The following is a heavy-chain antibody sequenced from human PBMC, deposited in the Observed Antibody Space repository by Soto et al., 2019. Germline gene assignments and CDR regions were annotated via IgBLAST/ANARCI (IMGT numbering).Heavy chain of an antibody. CDR3: AAGQNCSGGSCYFSHFDY. Sequence: SVKVSCKAAGFTFTSSAMQWVRQARGQRLEWIGWIVVGSGNTNYAQKFQERVTITRDMSTSTAYMELSSLRSEDTAVYYCAAGQNCSGGSCYFSHFDYWGQGTLVTVSS. V-gene: IGHV1-58*02. CDR2: IVVGSGNT. CDR1: GFTFTSSA. J-gene: IGHJ4*02. D-gene: IGHD2-15*01.